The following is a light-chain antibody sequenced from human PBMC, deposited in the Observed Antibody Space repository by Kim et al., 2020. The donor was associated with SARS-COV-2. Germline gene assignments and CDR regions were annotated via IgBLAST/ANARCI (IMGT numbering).Light chain of an antibody. CDR1: SSDVGGYNY. Sequence: GQSVTISCTGTSSDVGGYNYVSWYQQHPHKAPKLSIFEVTKRPSGVPDRFSGSKSGNTASLTVSGLQPEDEADYYCNSYAGSNILVFGGGTQLTVL. V-gene: IGLV2-8*01. CDR3: NSYAGSNILV. J-gene: IGLJ3*02. CDR2: EVT.